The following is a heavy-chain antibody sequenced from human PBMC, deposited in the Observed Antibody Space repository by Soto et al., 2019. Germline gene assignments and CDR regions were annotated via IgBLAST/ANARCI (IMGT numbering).Heavy chain of an antibody. V-gene: IGHV4-39*01. J-gene: IGHJ5*02. CDR1: GGSISSSSYY. CDR2: IYYSGST. CDR3: ARQAKYYDFWSGCYGLWFDP. D-gene: IGHD3-3*01. Sequence: SETLSLTCTVSGGSISSSSYYWGWIRQPPGKGLEWIGSIYYSGSTYYNPSLKSRVTISVDTSKNQFSLKLSSVTAADTAVYYCARQAKYYDFWSGCYGLWFDPWGQGTLVTVSS.